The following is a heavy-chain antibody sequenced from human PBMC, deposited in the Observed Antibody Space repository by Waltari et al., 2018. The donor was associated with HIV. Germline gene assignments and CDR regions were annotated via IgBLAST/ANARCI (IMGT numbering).Heavy chain of an antibody. D-gene: IGHD6-13*01. V-gene: IGHV3-21*01. CDR2: ISSSSSYI. J-gene: IGHJ4*02. CDR3: AGSSSWFDY. CDR1: GFTFSSYS. Sequence: EVQLVESGGGLVKPGWSLRLSCAASGFTFSSYSMNWVRQAPGKGLEWVSSISSSSSYIYYADSVKGRFTISRDNAKNSLYLQMNSLRAEDTAVYYCAGSSSWFDYWGQGTLVTVSS.